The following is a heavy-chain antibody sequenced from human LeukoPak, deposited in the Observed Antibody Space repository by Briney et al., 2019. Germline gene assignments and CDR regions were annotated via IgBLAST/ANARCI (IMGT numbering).Heavy chain of an antibody. J-gene: IGHJ4*02. Sequence: ASVKVSCKASGYTFTSYYMHWVRQAPGQGLEWMGIINPSGGSTSYAQKFQGRVTMTRDTSTSTVYMELSSLIYEDTAMYYCARDRYYYDSSGYIRGISFDYWGQGTLVTVSS. CDR1: GYTFTSYY. CDR2: INPSGGST. V-gene: IGHV1-46*01. D-gene: IGHD3-22*01. CDR3: ARDRYYYDSSGYIRGISFDY.